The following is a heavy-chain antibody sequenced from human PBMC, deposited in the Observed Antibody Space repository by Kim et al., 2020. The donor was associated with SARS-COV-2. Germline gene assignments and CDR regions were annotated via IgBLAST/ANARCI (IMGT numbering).Heavy chain of an antibody. J-gene: IGHJ4*02. CDR1: GGTFSSYA. CDR2: IIPIFGTA. CDR3: ARGLNNWNYANY. V-gene: IGHV1-69*13. D-gene: IGHD1-7*01. Sequence: SVKVSCKASGGTFSSYAISWVRQAPGQGLEWMGGIIPIFGTANYAQKFQGRVTITADESTSTAYMELSSLRSEDTAVYYCARGLNNWNYANYWGQGTLVTVSS.